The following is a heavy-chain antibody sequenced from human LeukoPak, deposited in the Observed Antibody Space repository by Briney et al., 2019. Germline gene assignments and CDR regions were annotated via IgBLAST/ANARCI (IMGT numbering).Heavy chain of an antibody. CDR2: IYYSGST. Sequence: SETLSLTCSVSGGSISGHYRSWIRQPPGKGLEWIAYIYYSGSTNYNPSLKSRVAMSVDTSKNQFSLKLSSVTAADTAVYYCARGRDWFDPWGQGTLVTVSS. CDR1: GGSISGHY. J-gene: IGHJ5*02. CDR3: ARGRDWFDP. V-gene: IGHV4-59*11.